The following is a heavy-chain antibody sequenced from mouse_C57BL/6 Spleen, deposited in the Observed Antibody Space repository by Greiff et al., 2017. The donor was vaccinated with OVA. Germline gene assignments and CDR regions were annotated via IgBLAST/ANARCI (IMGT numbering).Heavy chain of an antibody. CDR2: IYPRSGNT. J-gene: IGHJ2*01. Sequence: VQGVESGAELARPGASVKLSCKASGYTFTSYGISWVKQRTGQGLEWIGEIYPRSGNTYYNEKFKGKATLTADKSSSTAYMELRSLTSEDSAVYFCARDWDEVDYWGQGTTLTVSS. V-gene: IGHV1-81*01. D-gene: IGHD4-1*01. CDR3: ARDWDEVDY. CDR1: GYTFTSYG.